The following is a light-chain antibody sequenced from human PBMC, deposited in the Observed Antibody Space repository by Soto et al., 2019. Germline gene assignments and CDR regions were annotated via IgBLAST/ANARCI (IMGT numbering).Light chain of an antibody. Sequence: IVMTQSPPSLSVSPGERATLSCRASQSVSSDLAWYQQKPGQVPKLLIYGASTRATGIPARFSGSGSGTEFTLTISSLQSEDFAVYYCQQYNDWPITFGQGTRLEIK. CDR3: QQYNDWPIT. J-gene: IGKJ5*01. CDR1: QSVSSD. V-gene: IGKV3-15*01. CDR2: GAS.